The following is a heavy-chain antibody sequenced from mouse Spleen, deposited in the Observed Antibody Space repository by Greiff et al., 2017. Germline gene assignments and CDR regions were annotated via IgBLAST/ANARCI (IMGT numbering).Heavy chain of an antibody. Sequence: QVQLQQSGAELARPGASVKLSCKASGYTFTSYGISWVKQRTGQGLEWIGMIHPNSGSTNYNEKFKSKATLTVDKSSSTAYMQLSSLTSEDSAVYYCARPPFYYSKSVYFDYWGQGTTLTGAS. CDR2: IHPNSGST. V-gene: IGHV1-81*01. J-gene: IGHJ2*01. D-gene: IGHD2-5*01. CDR1: GYTFTSYG. CDR3: ARPPFYYSKSVYFDY.